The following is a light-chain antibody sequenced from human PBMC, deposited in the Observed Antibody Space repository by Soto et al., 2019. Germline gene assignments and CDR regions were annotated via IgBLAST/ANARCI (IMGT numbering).Light chain of an antibody. J-gene: IGKJ5*01. Sequence: DIVMTQSPFFLPVTPGEPASISCRSSQSLLHSNGYNYLDWYLQKPGQSPQLLIYLGSNRASGVPERFRGSGTATNFTLKFSRLAAEDLGVYCCLQSLQIPPSFGLGTRLEIK. CDR2: LGS. CDR1: QSLLHSNGYNY. V-gene: IGKV2-28*01. CDR3: LQSLQIPPS.